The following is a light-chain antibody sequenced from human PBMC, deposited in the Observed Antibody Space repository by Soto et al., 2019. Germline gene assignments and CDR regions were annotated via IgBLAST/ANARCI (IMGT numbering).Light chain of an antibody. CDR2: GAS. J-gene: IGKJ3*01. CDR3: QQYGSSFT. Sequence: EIVLTQSPGTLSLSPGERATLSCRASQSVSSSYLAWYQQKPGQAPRLLIYGASSRATGIPDRFSASGSGTDLTLTISRLEPEDVAVYYCQQYGSSFTFGPGTKVDIK. CDR1: QSVSSSY. V-gene: IGKV3-20*01.